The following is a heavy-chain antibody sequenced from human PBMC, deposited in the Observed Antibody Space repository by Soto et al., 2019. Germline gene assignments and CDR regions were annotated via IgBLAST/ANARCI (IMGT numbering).Heavy chain of an antibody. CDR2: IYYSGST. CDR1: GGSISSSSYY. V-gene: IGHV4-39*01. D-gene: IGHD3-3*01. CDR3: ARHWPGGYYDFWSGYYSDAFDI. J-gene: IGHJ3*02. Sequence: KPSETLSLTCTVSGGSISSSSYYWGWIRQPPGKGLEWIGSIYYSGSTYYNPSLKSRVTISVDTSKNQFSLKLSSVTAADTAVYYCARHWPGGYYDFWSGYYSDAFDIWGQGTMVTVSS.